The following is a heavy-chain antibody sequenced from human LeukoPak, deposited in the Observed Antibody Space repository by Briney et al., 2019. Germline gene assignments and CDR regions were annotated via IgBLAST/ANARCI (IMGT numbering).Heavy chain of an antibody. CDR2: IWNDGSNK. J-gene: IGHJ4*02. Sequence: GGSLRLSCAASGFIFSTYGIHWVRPAPGKGREWVAVIWNDGSNKYHADSVKGRFTISRDNSKNTLYLEMNRLRAEDTAVYYCARDTYCGTTSCHPLFDYWGQGTLVTVSS. CDR3: ARDTYCGTTSCHPLFDY. D-gene: IGHD2-2*01. CDR1: GFIFSTYG. V-gene: IGHV3-33*01.